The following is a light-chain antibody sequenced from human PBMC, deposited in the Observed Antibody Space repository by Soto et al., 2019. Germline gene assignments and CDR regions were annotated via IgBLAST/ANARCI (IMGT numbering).Light chain of an antibody. Sequence: EIVLTQSPATLSLSPGERATLSCRASQSVSSYLAWYQQKPGQAPRLLIYDASNRATGIPARFSSSGSGTDFTLTISSLEPDDFAVYYCQQRSNWPPITFGQWTRLEIK. CDR1: QSVSSY. CDR3: QQRSNWPPIT. V-gene: IGKV3-11*01. J-gene: IGKJ5*01. CDR2: DAS.